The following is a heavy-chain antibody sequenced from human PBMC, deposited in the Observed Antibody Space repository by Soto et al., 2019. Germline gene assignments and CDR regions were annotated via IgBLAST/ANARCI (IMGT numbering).Heavy chain of an antibody. V-gene: IGHV4-4*02. Sequence: SETLSLTGAVSGRSVNTDYWGSWVRQHPGQGREGIGEVHHSGTTNYIQSLTSRLTMSVEKSGNQVSMELTSVAAADTAVEDPARGVSSLWVEWGKGTLGT. CDR3: ARGVSSLWVE. D-gene: IGHD2-8*01. J-gene: IGHJ4*02. CDR1: GRSVNTDYW. CDR2: VHHSGTT.